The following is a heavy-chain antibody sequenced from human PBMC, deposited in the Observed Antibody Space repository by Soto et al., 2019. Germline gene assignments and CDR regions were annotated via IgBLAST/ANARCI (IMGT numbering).Heavy chain of an antibody. V-gene: IGHV1-24*01. CDR1: GYTLTELS. D-gene: IGHD2-15*01. Sequence: SVKVSCKVSGYTLTELSMHWVRQAPGKGLEWMGGFDPEDGETIYAQKFQGRVTMTEDTSTDTAYMELSSLRSEDTAVYYCARDRGYCSGGSCYTDEGIWFDPWGQGTLVTVSS. J-gene: IGHJ5*02. CDR3: ARDRGYCSGGSCYTDEGIWFDP. CDR2: FDPEDGET.